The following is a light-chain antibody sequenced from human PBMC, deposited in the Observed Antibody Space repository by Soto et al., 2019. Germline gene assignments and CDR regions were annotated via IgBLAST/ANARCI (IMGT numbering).Light chain of an antibody. CDR1: QSVSSD. CDR2: GAS. CDR3: QQYNNWPRT. V-gene: IGKV3-15*01. Sequence: EIVMTQSPATLSVSPGERVTLSGRASQSVSSDLAWYHQKPGQAPRLLIYGASTRATGIPARFSGSGSGTEFTLTINSLQSEDFAVYYCQQYNNWPRTFGQGTKVDIK. J-gene: IGKJ1*01.